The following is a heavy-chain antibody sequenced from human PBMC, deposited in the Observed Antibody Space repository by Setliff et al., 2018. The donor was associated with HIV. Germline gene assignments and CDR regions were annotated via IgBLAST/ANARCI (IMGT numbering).Heavy chain of an antibody. V-gene: IGHV1-18*01. CDR3: ARDRRFSGTYHIDY. CDR2: ISTYNGNT. J-gene: IGHJ4*02. Sequence: VASVKVSCKASGYTFPDYGISWVRQAPGQGLEWMGWISTYNGNTNYAQKLQDRVTMTTDTASTTAYMELRSLRSDDTAMYYCARDRRFSGTYHIDYWGQGSLGTVS. CDR1: GYTFPDYG. D-gene: IGHD1-26*01.